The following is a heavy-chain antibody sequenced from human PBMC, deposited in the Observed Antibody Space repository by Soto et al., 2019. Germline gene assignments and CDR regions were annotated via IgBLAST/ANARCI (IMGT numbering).Heavy chain of an antibody. CDR3: ARDLSWQGARGYDPPYYYYYGMDV. J-gene: IGHJ6*02. CDR1: GYTFINYG. V-gene: IGHV1-18*01. Sequence: TSVKVSCKASGYTFINYGVSWVRQTPGQGLEWMGWISAYNGDKNYAQKFQGWVTMTRDTSISTAYMELSRLRSDDTAVYYCARDLSWQGARGYDPPYYYYYGMDVWGQGTTVTVAS. CDR2: ISAYNGDK. D-gene: IGHD5-12*01.